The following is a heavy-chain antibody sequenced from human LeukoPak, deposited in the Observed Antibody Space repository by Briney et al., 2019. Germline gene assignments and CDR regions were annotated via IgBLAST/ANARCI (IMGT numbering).Heavy chain of an antibody. CDR2: ISYDGSKK. V-gene: IGHV3-30*18. CDR3: AKDQGYGSGTYLDY. CDR1: GFTFSSYS. J-gene: IGHJ4*02. D-gene: IGHD3-10*01. Sequence: PGRSLRLSCAASGFTFSSYSMHWVRQAPGKGLEWVAVISYDGSKKYYADSVKGRFAISRDNSKNTLYLQMNSVRAEDTAVYYCAKDQGYGSGTYLDYWGQGTLVTVSS.